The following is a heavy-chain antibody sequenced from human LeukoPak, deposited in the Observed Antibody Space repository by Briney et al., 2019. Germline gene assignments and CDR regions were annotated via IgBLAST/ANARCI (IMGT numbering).Heavy chain of an antibody. D-gene: IGHD3/OR15-3a*01. CDR1: GFTFTSHA. V-gene: IGHV3-23*01. Sequence: GGSLRLSCAASGFTFTSHAMSWVRQAPGKGLEWVSTISGGGVTTYYADSVKGRFTISRDNSKNTVYLQMNSLRAEDTAIYYCATPWTAVATFHRLDYWGQGTLVTVSS. CDR2: ISGGGVTT. CDR3: ATPWTAVATFHRLDY. J-gene: IGHJ4*02.